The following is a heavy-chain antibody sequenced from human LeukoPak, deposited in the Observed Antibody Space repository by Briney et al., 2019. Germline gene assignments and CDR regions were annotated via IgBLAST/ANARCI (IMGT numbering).Heavy chain of an antibody. CDR1: GGTFSSYA. CDR3: ARDKGIAVAGGVAYYWYFDL. V-gene: IGHV1-69*13. CDR2: IIPIFGTA. J-gene: IGHJ2*01. Sequence: GASVKVSCKASGGTFSSYAISWVRQAPGQGLEWMGGIIPIFGTANYAQKFQGRVTITADESTSTAYMELSSLRSEDTAVYYCARDKGIAVAGGVAYYWYFDLWGRGTLVTVSS. D-gene: IGHD6-19*01.